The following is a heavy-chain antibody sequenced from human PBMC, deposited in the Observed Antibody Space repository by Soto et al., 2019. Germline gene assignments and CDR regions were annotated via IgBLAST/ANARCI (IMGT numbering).Heavy chain of an antibody. CDR2: IYSGGST. Sequence: EVQLVESGGGLVQPGGSLRLSCAASGFTVSSNYMSWVRQAPGKGLEWVSVIYSGGSTYYADSVKGRFTISRDNSKNTLYLQMNSLRAEDTAVYYCTSSWYEPQRVFDPWGQGTLVTVSS. D-gene: IGHD6-13*01. CDR3: TSSWYEPQRVFDP. CDR1: GFTVSSNY. V-gene: IGHV3-66*01. J-gene: IGHJ5*02.